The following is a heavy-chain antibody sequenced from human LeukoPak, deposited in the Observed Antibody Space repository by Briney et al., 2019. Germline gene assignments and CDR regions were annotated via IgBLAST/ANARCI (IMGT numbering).Heavy chain of an antibody. J-gene: IGHJ4*02. Sequence: ASVKVSCKASGYTLTSYYMHWVRQAPGQGLEWMGIINPSGGSTSYAQKFQGRVTMTRDTSTSTVYMELSSLRSEDTAVYYCARGGEGTYYDYVWGSYRSPSDYWGQGTLVTVSS. CDR3: ARGGEGTYYDYVWGSYRSPSDY. CDR2: INPSGGST. V-gene: IGHV1-46*01. D-gene: IGHD3-16*02. CDR1: GYTLTSYY.